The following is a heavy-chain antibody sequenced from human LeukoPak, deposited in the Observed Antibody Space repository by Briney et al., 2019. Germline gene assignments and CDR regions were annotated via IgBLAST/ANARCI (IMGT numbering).Heavy chain of an antibody. V-gene: IGHV4-38-2*01. D-gene: IGHD4-23*01. CDR2: IFPSGTT. J-gene: IGHJ3*02. CDR1: GYSISSGNH. CDR3: ARGRWAYDAFDI. Sequence: PSETLSLTCAVSGYSISSGNHWGWIRQPPDKGLEWIGSIFPSGTTYYNPSLKSRVTISIYTSKNQFSLKLSSVTAADTAVYYCARGRWAYDAFDIWGQGTMVTVSS.